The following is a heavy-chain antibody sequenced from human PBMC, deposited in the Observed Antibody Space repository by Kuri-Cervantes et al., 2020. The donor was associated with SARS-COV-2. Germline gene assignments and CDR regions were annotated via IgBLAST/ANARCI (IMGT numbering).Heavy chain of an antibody. V-gene: IGHV3-53*01. CDR2: IYSGGST. J-gene: IGHJ4*02. CDR1: GFTVSSNY. Sequence: GGSLRLSCAVSGFTVSSNYMSWVRQAPGKGLEWVSVIYSGGSTYYADSVKGRFTISRDNSKNTLYLQMNSLRAEDTAVYYCARAGYSSSSRNYFDYWGQGTLVTVSS. D-gene: IGHD6-13*01. CDR3: ARAGYSSSSRNYFDY.